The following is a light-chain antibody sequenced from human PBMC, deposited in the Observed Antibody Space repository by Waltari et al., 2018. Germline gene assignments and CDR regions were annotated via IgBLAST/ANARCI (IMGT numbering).Light chain of an antibody. CDR1: QSVSSN. CDR3: QQYNNWPPIT. CDR2: GAS. J-gene: IGKJ5*01. V-gene: IGKV3-15*01. Sequence: DIVMTQSPATLSVAPVERATLPCRASQSVSSNLADYQQKPVQAPSLLIYGASTRATGIPARFSGSGSGREFTLTISSLQSEEFAVYYCQQYNNWPPITFGQGTRLEIK.